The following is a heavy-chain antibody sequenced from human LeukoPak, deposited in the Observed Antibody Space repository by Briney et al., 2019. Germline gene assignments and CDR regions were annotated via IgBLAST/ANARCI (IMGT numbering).Heavy chain of an antibody. CDR2: ISSSGSTI. D-gene: IGHD1-1*01. CDR3: AKVSLNWDYYYYGMDV. Sequence: GGSLRLSCAASGFTFSDYYMSWIRQAPGKGLEWVSYISSSGSTIYYADSVKGRFTISRDNSKNTLYLQMNSLRAEDTAVYYCAKVSLNWDYYYYGMDVWGQGTTVTVSS. V-gene: IGHV3-11*04. CDR1: GFTFSDYY. J-gene: IGHJ6*02.